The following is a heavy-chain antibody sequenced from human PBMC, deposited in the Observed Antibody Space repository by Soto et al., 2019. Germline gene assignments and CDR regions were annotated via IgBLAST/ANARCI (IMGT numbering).Heavy chain of an antibody. J-gene: IGHJ4*02. Sequence: EVQLLESGGGQVQPGGSLTLSCAASGFTFVNYAMRWVRQAPRKGLEWISLIDYSGDNTYYADSVRGRFTISRDNLKSTLHLQMRSLTAEDTAVYYCAKREGYGSVDYWGQGTLVAVSS. D-gene: IGHD1-1*01. CDR1: GFTFVNYA. CDR2: IDYSGDNT. V-gene: IGHV3-23*01. CDR3: AKREGYGSVDY.